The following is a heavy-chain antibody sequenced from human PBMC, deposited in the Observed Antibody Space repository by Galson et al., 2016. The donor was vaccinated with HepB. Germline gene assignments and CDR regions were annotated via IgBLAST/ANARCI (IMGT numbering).Heavy chain of an antibody. D-gene: IGHD6-19*01. CDR3: ATAGRTSGRSDTFEF. V-gene: IGHV3-21*01. CDR2: ISDNSTYI. CDR1: GFTFTNYT. J-gene: IGHJ3*01. Sequence: SLRLSCAASGFTFTNYTMNWVRQAPGKGLEWLSSISDNSTYIFYADSVKGRFTISKDDSRSTLYLQMDSLAPEDTAVYFCATAGRTSGRSDTFEFWGPGALVSVSS.